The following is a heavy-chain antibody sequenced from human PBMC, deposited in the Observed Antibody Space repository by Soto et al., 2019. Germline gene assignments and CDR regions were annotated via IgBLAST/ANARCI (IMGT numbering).Heavy chain of an antibody. CDR3: ARGRRITIFGVVPKDYYMDV. Sequence: QVQLVQSGAEVKKPGASVKVSCKASGYTFTSYDINWVRQATGQGLEWMGWMNPNSGNKGYAQKFQGRVTMTSNTSISTAYMELSSLRSEDTAVYYCARGRRITIFGVVPKDYYMDVWGKGTTVTVSS. CDR2: MNPNSGNK. CDR1: GYTFTSYD. V-gene: IGHV1-8*01. J-gene: IGHJ6*03. D-gene: IGHD3-3*01.